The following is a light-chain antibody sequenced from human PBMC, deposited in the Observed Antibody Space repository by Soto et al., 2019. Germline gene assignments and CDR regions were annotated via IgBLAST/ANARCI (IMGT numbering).Light chain of an antibody. J-gene: IGKJ5*01. CDR2: GAS. Sequence: EIVLTQSPGILSLSPGERASLSCGASQSISSSFLAWYHQKPGQAPRILIYGASSRATGIPDRFSGTGSETDFTLTISRLEPEDFAVYYCQQYDNSPTTFGQGTRLEIK. CDR1: QSISSSF. V-gene: IGKV3-20*01. CDR3: QQYDNSPTT.